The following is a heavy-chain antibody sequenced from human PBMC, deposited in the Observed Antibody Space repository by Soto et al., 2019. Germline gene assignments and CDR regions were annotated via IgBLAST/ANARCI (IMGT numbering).Heavy chain of an antibody. J-gene: IGHJ5*01. CDR1: GGSISSSNYY. V-gene: IGHV4-39*07. D-gene: IGHD3-9*01. CDR2: TYYSGST. CDR3: ARACESFQYFDWLAKMWFDS. Sequence: PSETLSLTCTVSGGSISSSNYYWVWIRQPPGKGLEWIGSTYYSGSTHYNPSLKSRVTISVDTSKNQFSLKLSSVTAADTAVYYCARACESFQYFDWLAKMWFDSWGQGTLVTVSS.